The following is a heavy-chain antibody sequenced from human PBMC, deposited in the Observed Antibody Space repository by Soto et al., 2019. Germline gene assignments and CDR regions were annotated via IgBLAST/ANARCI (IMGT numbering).Heavy chain of an antibody. J-gene: IGHJ6*02. CDR1: GYTFTGYY. D-gene: IGHD3-10*01. Sequence: ASVKVSCKASGYTFTGYYMHWVRQAPGQGLEWMGWINPNSGGTNYAQKFQGWVTMTRDTSISTAYMELSRLRSDDTAVYYCARDSRGYGPSNYYYYGMDVWGQGTTVTVSS. CDR2: INPNSGGT. V-gene: IGHV1-2*04. CDR3: ARDSRGYGPSNYYYYGMDV.